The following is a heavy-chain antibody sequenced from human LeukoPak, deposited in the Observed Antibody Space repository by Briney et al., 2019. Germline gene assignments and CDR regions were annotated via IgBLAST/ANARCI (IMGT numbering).Heavy chain of an antibody. Sequence: PSETLSLTCTVSGGSISSGRYYWSWIRQPAGKGLEWIGRIYTSGSTNYNPSLKSRVTISVDTSKNQFSLKLSSVTAADTAVYYCARDWGAVAVRGWFDPWGQGTLVTVSS. V-gene: IGHV4-61*02. CDR3: ARDWGAVAVRGWFDP. CDR1: GGSISSGRYY. CDR2: IYTSGST. D-gene: IGHD6-19*01. J-gene: IGHJ5*02.